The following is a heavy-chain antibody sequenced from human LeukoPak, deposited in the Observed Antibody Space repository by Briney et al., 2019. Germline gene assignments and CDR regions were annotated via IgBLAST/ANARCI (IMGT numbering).Heavy chain of an antibody. CDR1: GGTFSSYA. Sequence: ASVKVSCKASGGTFSSYAISWGRQAPGQGLEWMGRIIPILGIANYAQKFQGRVTITADKSTSTAYMELSSLRSEDTAVYYCARVSGNDIVAAFDPWGQGTLVTVSS. CDR3: ARVSGNDIVAAFDP. V-gene: IGHV1-69*04. CDR2: IIPILGIA. J-gene: IGHJ5*02. D-gene: IGHD2-15*01.